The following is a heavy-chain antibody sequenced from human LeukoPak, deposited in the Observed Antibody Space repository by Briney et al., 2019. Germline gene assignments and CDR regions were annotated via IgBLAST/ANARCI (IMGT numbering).Heavy chain of an antibody. CDR1: GGTFSSYA. J-gene: IGHJ4*02. CDR3: ARRYGSGSYYTSPGPFDY. CDR2: IIPIFGTA. Sequence: SVKVSCKASGGTFSSYAISWVRQAPGQGLEWMGGIIPIFGTANYAQKFQGRVTITADESTSTAYMELSSLRSEDTAVYYCARRYGSGSYYTSPGPFDYWGQGTLVTVSS. V-gene: IGHV1-69*13. D-gene: IGHD3-10*01.